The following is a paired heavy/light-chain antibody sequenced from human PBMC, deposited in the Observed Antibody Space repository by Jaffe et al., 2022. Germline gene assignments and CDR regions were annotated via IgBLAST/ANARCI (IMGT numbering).Heavy chain of an antibody. CDR3: AAAAGRGGYYDSSGWGAFDI. CDR1: GYTFTSYY. Sequence: QVQLVQSGAEVKKPGASVKVSCKASGYTFTSYYMHWVRQAPGQGLEWMGIINPSGGSTSYAQKFQGRVTMTRDTSTSTVYMELSSLRSEDTAVYYCAAAAGRGGYYDSSGWGAFDIWGQGTMVTVSS. CDR2: INPSGGST. D-gene: IGHD3-22*01. V-gene: IGHV1-46*01. J-gene: IGHJ3*02.
Light chain of an antibody. CDR3: QQYNNWPYG. Sequence: EIVMTQSPATLSVSPGERATLSCRASQSVSSNLAWYQQKPGQAPRLLIYGASTRATGIPARFSGSGSGTEFTLTISSLQSEDFAVYYCQQYNNWPYGFGQGTKLEIK. V-gene: IGKV3-15*01. CDR2: GAS. CDR1: QSVSSN. J-gene: IGKJ2*03.